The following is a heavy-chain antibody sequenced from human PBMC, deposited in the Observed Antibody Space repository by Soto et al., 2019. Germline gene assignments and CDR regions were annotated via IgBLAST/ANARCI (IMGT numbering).Heavy chain of an antibody. CDR1: GGTFSSYT. CDR3: ASVLGTSWEDY. Sequence: QVQLVQSGAEVKKPGSSVKVSCQASGGTFSSYTISWVRQAPGQGLEWMGRIIPILGIANYAQKFQGRGTISADKSTSTAYMEMSSLRSEDTAVYYCASVLGTSWEDYWGEGTLVTVSS. V-gene: IGHV1-69*02. D-gene: IGHD1-26*01. CDR2: IIPILGIA. J-gene: IGHJ4*02.